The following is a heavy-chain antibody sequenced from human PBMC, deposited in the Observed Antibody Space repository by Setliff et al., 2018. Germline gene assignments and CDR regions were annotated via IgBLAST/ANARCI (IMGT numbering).Heavy chain of an antibody. J-gene: IGHJ4*02. CDR3: AKDLGNTYGRENFFDS. Sequence: GGSLRLSCAASGFTFSSYGMHWVRQAPGKGLEWVAVIWSHGGLKSYVDSVKGRFTIARDNSKNTLYLEMRRLRAEDTAVYYCAKDLGNTYGRENFFDSWGQGTLVTVSS. V-gene: IGHV3-33*06. D-gene: IGHD5-18*01. CDR2: IWSHGGLK. CDR1: GFTFSSYG.